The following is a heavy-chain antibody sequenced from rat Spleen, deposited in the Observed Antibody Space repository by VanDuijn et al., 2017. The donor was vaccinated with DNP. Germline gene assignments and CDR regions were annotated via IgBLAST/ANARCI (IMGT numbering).Heavy chain of an antibody. CDR3: ARHEITTVVDY. CDR1: GFTFSDYN. J-gene: IGHJ2*01. Sequence: EVQLVESGGGLVQPGRSLKLSCAASGFTFSDYNMAWVRQAPKKGLEWVATISYDGSSTYYRDSGKGRFTISRDNAKSTLYLQMDSLRSEDTATYYCARHEITTVVDYWGQGVMVTVSS. CDR2: ISYDGSST. V-gene: IGHV5-7*01. D-gene: IGHD1-1*01.